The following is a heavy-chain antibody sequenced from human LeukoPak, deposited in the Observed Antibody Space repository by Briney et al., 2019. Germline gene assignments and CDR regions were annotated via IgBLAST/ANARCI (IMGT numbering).Heavy chain of an antibody. Sequence: GGSLRLSCVASGFTFTSDAMNWVRQAPGKGLEWVSSISSSSGYIYYADSMKGRFTISRDNAKNSLYLQMNSLRAEDTAVYYCARDSAYYYGLEYWGQGTLVTVSS. V-gene: IGHV3-21*01. D-gene: IGHD3-22*01. J-gene: IGHJ4*02. CDR2: ISSSSGYI. CDR3: ARDSAYYYGLEY. CDR1: GFTFTSDA.